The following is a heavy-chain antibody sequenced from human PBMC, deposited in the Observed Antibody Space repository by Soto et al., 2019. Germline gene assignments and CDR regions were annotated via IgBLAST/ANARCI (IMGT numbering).Heavy chain of an antibody. J-gene: IGHJ2*01. CDR3: ARAPDYAILPGYYNLWGYFDL. CDR2: INSDGSST. Sequence: EVQLVESGGGLVQPGGSLRLSCAASGFTFSSYWMHWVRQAPGKGLVWVSRINSDGSSTSYADSVKGRFTISRDNAKNTLYLQVNSLRAEDTAVYYCARAPDYAILPGYYNLWGYFDLRGRGTLVTVSS. CDR1: GFTFSSYW. D-gene: IGHD3-9*01. V-gene: IGHV3-74*01.